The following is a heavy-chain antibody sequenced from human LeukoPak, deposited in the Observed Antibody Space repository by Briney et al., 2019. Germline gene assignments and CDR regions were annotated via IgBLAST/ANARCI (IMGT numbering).Heavy chain of an antibody. CDR3: ARDVVPPTATIGDAFDI. D-gene: IGHD5-24*01. CDR2: INTSGGST. J-gene: IGHJ3*02. CDR1: GYTFTSYY. V-gene: IGHV1-46*01. Sequence: GASVNVSCKSSGYTFTSYYMHWVRQAPGQGLEWMGIINTSGGSTRYAQKFQGRVTMSRDTSTSTVYMELSSLRSEDTAVYYCARDVVPPTATIGDAFDIWGQGTMVTVSS.